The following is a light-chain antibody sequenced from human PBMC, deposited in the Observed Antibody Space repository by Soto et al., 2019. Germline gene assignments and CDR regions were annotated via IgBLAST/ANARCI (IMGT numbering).Light chain of an antibody. V-gene: IGLV2-14*03. CDR3: YSYTTSGTYV. CDR1: ISDVGGYNY. J-gene: IGLJ1*01. CDR2: DVN. Sequence: QSALTQPASVSGSPGQSITISCTGTISDVGGYNYVSWYQHHPGRVPKLMIFDVNNRPPGISSRLSGSKSGNTASLTISGLQAEDEADYYCYSYTTSGTYVFGTGTKLTVL.